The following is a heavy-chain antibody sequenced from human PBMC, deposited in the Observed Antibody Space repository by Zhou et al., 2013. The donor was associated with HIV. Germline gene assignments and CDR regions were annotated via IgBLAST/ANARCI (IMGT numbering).Heavy chain of an antibody. Sequence: QVQLVQSGTEVKKPGASVKVSCKASGYAFISYGINWVRQAPGQGLGWMGWISVYSGNTNYAQKFQGRVTMTTDRSTSTAYMDLRSLGSDDTAVYYCARDEDTSCFHCPPSPSFDYWGQGTLVTVSS. CDR3: ARDEDTSCFHCPPSPSFDY. D-gene: IGHD2-2*01. CDR1: GYAFISYG. J-gene: IGHJ4*01. V-gene: IGHV1-18*01. CDR2: ISVYSGNT.